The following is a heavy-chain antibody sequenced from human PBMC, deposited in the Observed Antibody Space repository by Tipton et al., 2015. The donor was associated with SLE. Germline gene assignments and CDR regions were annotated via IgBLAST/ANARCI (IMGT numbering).Heavy chain of an antibody. J-gene: IGHJ3*02. CDR1: GGSITNHY. D-gene: IGHD1-26*01. V-gene: IGHV4-59*11. CDR2: IHYSGTT. CDR3: ARTLGAIAHTVYDAFDI. Sequence: TLSLTCTVSGGSITNHYWNWIRQPPGKGLEWIGYIHYSGTTHDNPSLKSRVTMSVDMSKNQFSLRLTSVTAADTAVYYCARTLGAIAHTVYDAFDIWGQGKRVTVSS.